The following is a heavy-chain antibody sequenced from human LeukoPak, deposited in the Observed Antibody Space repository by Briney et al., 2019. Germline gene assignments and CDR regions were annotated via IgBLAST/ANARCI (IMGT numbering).Heavy chain of an antibody. J-gene: IGHJ5*02. CDR3: ARDRTVVVAATPGHWFDP. D-gene: IGHD2-15*01. V-gene: IGHV3-7*03. CDR2: IKQDGSEK. CDR1: RFTFSNYW. Sequence: GGSLRLSCAASRFTFSNYWMAWVRQAPGKGLEWVANIKQDGSEKYYVDSVKGRFTISRDNAKNSLYLQMNSLRAEDTALYYCARDRTVVVAATPGHWFDPWGQGTLVTVSS.